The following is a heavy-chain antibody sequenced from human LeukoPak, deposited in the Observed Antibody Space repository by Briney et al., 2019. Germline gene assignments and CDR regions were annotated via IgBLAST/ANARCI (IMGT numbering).Heavy chain of an antibody. D-gene: IGHD3-22*01. V-gene: IGHV3-21*01. CDR3: ANINYYDSSGYPSAY. CDR1: GFTFSSYS. J-gene: IGHJ4*02. CDR2: ISSSSSYI. Sequence: GGSLRLSCAASGFTFSSYSMNWVRQAPGKGLEWVSSISSSSSYIYYADSVKGRFTISRDNAKNSLYLQMNSLRAEDTAVYYCANINYYDSSGYPSAYWGQGTLVTVSS.